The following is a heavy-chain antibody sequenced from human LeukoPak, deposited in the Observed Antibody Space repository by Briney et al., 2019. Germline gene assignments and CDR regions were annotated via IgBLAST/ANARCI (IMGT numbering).Heavy chain of an antibody. Sequence: GGSLRLSCAASGFTLSSYAMHWVRQAPGKGLEWVAVISYDGSNKYYADSVKGRFTISRDNSKNTLYLQMNSLRAEDTAVYYCARDALRFYDYVWGSYLLYYFDYWGQGTLVTVSS. CDR3: ARDALRFYDYVWGSYLLYYFDY. J-gene: IGHJ4*02. V-gene: IGHV3-30-3*01. D-gene: IGHD3-16*02. CDR1: GFTLSSYA. CDR2: ISYDGSNK.